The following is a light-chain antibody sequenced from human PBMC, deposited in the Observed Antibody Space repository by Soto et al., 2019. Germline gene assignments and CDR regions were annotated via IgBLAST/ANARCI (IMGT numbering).Light chain of an antibody. V-gene: IGKV1-9*01. CDR1: QSISSY. Sequence: DTPVTQSLSSLSASVGDTVTIACRASQSISSYLNWYQQKPGKAPELLIYAASSLQSGVPSRFSGGFSGTEFTLTISSLQPEDFATYYCQQLYRYPITFGQGTRLAIK. CDR3: QQLYRYPIT. J-gene: IGKJ5*01. CDR2: AAS.